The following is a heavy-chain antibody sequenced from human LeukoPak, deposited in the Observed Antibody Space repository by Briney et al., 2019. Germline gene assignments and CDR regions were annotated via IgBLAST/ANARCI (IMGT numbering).Heavy chain of an antibody. CDR2: INHSGTT. V-gene: IGHV4-34*01. Sequence: PSETLSLTCAVYGGSFSGYYWSWIRQPPGKGLEWIGEINHSGTTNYNPSLKSRVTISVDTSKNQFSLKLRSLTATDTAVYYYARDRRSYYDFWSGQIDYWGQGTLVTVSS. CDR1: GGSFSGYY. J-gene: IGHJ4*02. CDR3: ARDRRSYYDFWSGQIDY. D-gene: IGHD3-3*01.